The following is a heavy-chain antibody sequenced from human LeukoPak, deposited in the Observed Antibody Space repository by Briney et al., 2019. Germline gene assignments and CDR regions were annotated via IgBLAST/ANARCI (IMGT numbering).Heavy chain of an antibody. D-gene: IGHD3-22*01. Sequence: PGGSLRLSCAASGFTFSSYGMHWVRQAPGKGLEWVAVIWYDRSNKYYADSVKGRFTISRDNSKNTLYLQMNSLRAEDTAVYYCARGAGSGYFGIFDYWGQGALVTVSS. J-gene: IGHJ4*02. V-gene: IGHV3-33*01. CDR1: GFTFSSYG. CDR3: ARGAGSGYFGIFDY. CDR2: IWYDRSNK.